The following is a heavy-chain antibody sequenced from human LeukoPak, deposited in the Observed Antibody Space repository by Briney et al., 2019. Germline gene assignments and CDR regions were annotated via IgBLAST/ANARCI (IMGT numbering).Heavy chain of an antibody. CDR3: ARGIRILTGYWFDY. CDR2: INHSGST. J-gene: IGHJ4*02. CDR1: GGSFSGYY. Sequence: PSETLSLTCAVYGGSFSGYYWSWLRQPPGKGLEWIGEINHSGSTNYNPSLKSRVTISVDTSKNQFSLKLSSVTAADTAVYYCARGIRILTGYWFDYWGQGTLVTVSS. D-gene: IGHD3-9*01. V-gene: IGHV4-34*01.